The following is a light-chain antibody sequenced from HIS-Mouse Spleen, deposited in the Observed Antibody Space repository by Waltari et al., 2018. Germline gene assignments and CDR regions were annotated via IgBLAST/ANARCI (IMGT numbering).Light chain of an antibody. CDR2: EVS. J-gene: IGLJ2*01. Sequence: QSALTQPRSVSGSPGQSVTISCTGTSSDVGGYNYVSWYQQHPGKAPKLMIYEVSKRTSGVPDRFSGSKSGNTASLTISGLQAEDEADYYCCSYAGSYTLVFGGGTKLTVL. CDR1: SSDVGGYNY. CDR3: CSYAGSYTLV. V-gene: IGLV2-11*01.